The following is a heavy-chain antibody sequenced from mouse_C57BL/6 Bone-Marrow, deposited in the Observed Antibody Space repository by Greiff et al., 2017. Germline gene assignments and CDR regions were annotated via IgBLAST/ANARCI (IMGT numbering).Heavy chain of an antibody. Sequence: EVKLMEPGGGLVQPGESLKLSCESNEYEFPSHDMSWVRKTPEKRLELVAAINSDGGSTYYPDTMERRFILTRDNTKKTLYLQRSSLRSEDTALYYGARIYYGYGGSYWGQGTLVTVSA. D-gene: IGHD2-2*01. CDR1: EYEFPSHD. J-gene: IGHJ3*01. CDR3: ARIYYGYGGSY. CDR2: INSDGGST. V-gene: IGHV5-2*01.